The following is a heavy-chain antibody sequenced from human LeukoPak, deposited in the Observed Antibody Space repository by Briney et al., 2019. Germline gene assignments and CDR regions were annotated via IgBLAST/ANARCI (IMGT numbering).Heavy chain of an antibody. CDR1: GFTVSSNY. V-gene: IGHV3-53*01. CDR3: ARAREYDSSGYYPQFDY. J-gene: IGHJ4*02. Sequence: PGGSLRLSCAASGFTVSSNYMSWVRQAPGKGLEWVSVIYSGGSTYYADSVKGRFTISRDNSKNTLYLQMNSLRAEDTAVYYCARAREYDSSGYYPQFDYWGQGTLVTVSS. CDR2: IYSGGST. D-gene: IGHD3-22*01.